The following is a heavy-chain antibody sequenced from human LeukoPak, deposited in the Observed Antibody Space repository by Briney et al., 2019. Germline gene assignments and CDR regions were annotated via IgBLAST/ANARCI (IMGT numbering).Heavy chain of an antibody. V-gene: IGHV4-59*08. D-gene: IGHD6-6*01. CDR2: IYYSGST. J-gene: IGHJ3*02. CDR3: ARPYSSSPFDAFDI. CDR1: GDSISTYY. Sequence: SETLSLTCTASGDSISTYYWSWIRQPPGKGLEWIGYIYYSGSTNYNPSLKSRVTISVDTSKNQFSLKLSSVTAADTAVYYCARPYSSSPFDAFDIWGQGTMVTVSS.